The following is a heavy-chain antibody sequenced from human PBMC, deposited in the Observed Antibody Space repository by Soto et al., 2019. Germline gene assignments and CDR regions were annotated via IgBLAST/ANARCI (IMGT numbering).Heavy chain of an antibody. Sequence: RLSCTASGFTFSDYYMTWIRRAPGKGLECLSYIGGSGTTVHYADSVKGRFTISRDNAKNSLFLQMDGLRAEDTAVYYCARTTWELGVRFDYWGQGAQVTVSS. J-gene: IGHJ4*02. CDR3: ARTTWELGVRFDY. CDR1: GFTFSDYY. D-gene: IGHD1-1*01. CDR2: IGGSGTTV. V-gene: IGHV3-11*01.